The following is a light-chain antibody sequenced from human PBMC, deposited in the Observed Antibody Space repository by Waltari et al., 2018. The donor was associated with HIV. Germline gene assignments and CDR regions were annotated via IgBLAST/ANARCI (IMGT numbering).Light chain of an antibody. V-gene: IGKV3-15*01. Sequence: EIVMTKAPVTLSVSPGQRATLSCRASKSISGNIAWYQQKPGQAPSLLLFAATTSATNVPARFSGSGCGTEFTLSISDLQSEGFAIYHCQQYIELPLTFGQGAKVEVK. CDR2: AAT. CDR1: KSISGN. CDR3: QQYIELPLT. J-gene: IGKJ1*01.